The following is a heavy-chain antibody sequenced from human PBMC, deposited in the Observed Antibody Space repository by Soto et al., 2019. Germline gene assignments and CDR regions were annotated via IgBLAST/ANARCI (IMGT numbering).Heavy chain of an antibody. CDR2: IIPILGIA. Sequence: QVQLVQSGAAVSPPGSSVKVSCKASGGTFRSSTLSWVRQAPGQGLEWMGRIIPILGIANYAQKFQGRVTITADKPTSTAYMELSSLSSEDTAVYYCARDGEYLDYWGQGTLVTVSS. CDR1: GGTFRSST. CDR3: ARDGEYLDY. D-gene: IGHD3-3*01. J-gene: IGHJ4*02. V-gene: IGHV1-69*08.